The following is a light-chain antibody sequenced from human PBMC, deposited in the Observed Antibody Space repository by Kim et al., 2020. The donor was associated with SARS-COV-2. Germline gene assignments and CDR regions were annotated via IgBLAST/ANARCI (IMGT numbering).Light chain of an antibody. CDR2: KAS. Sequence: LYASVGDRVTITCRASQSISSWLAWYQQKPGKAPKLLIYKASSLESGVPSRFSGSGSGTEFTLTISSLQPDDFATYYCQQYNSYSLFGQGTKLEI. J-gene: IGKJ2*01. CDR3: QQYNSYSL. CDR1: QSISSW. V-gene: IGKV1-5*03.